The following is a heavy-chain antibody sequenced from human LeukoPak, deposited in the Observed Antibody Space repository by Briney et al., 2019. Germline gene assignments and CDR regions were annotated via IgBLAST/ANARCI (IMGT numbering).Heavy chain of an antibody. CDR3: AKGPTYYDILTGYYYYGMDV. J-gene: IGHJ6*02. CDR2: ISTGTSII. V-gene: IGHV3-21*04. D-gene: IGHD3-9*01. CDR1: GFTFSSYS. Sequence: GGSLRLSCAASGFTFSSYSMNWVRRAPGKGLEWVSSISTGTSIIYYADSVKGRFTISRDNSKNTLYLQMNSLRAEDTAVYYCAKGPTYYDILTGYYYYGMDVWGQGTTVTVSS.